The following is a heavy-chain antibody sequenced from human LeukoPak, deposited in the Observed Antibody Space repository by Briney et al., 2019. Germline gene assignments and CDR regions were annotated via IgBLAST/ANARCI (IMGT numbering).Heavy chain of an antibody. CDR2: IYYSGST. CDR1: GGSIRSYY. CDR3: ARGSSWYDY. J-gene: IGHJ4*02. D-gene: IGHD6-13*01. Sequence: SETLSLTCTVSGGSIRSYYWSWMRQPPGKGLEWIGYIYYSGSTNYNPSLKSRITISVDTSKNQFSLRLSSVTAADTAVYYCARGSSWYDYWGQGTLVTVSS. V-gene: IGHV4-59*01.